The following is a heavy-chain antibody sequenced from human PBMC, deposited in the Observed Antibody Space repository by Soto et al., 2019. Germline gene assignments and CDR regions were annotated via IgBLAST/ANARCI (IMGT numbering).Heavy chain of an antibody. CDR3: ARVSDSWRYLDY. CDR1: GFTFSSYG. V-gene: IGHV3-33*01. Sequence: HPGGSLRLSCAASGFTFSSYGMHWVRQAPGKGLEWVAVIWYDGSNKYYADSVKGRFTIYRDNSKNTLYLQMNSLRAEDTAVYYCARVSDSWRYLDYWGQGALVTVSS. J-gene: IGHJ4*02. D-gene: IGHD6-13*01. CDR2: IWYDGSNK.